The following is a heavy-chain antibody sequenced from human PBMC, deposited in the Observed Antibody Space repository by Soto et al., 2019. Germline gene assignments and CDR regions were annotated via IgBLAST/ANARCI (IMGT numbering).Heavy chain of an antibody. J-gene: IGHJ6*02. Sequence: EVQLVESGGGLVQPGGSLRLSCAASGLIFSDYHMDWVRQAPGKGLEWVGRIRRKANSYTTEYAASMKGRFTISRDDSKNSLYLQMNSLKSEDTAVYYCAMLGGWSGGSSGMDVWGQGTTVNVSS. D-gene: IGHD6-19*01. CDR2: IRRKANSYTT. V-gene: IGHV3-72*01. CDR1: GLIFSDYH. CDR3: AMLGGWSGGSSGMDV.